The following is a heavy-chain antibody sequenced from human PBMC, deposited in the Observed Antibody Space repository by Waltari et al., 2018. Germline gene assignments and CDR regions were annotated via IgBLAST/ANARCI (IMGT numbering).Heavy chain of an antibody. Sequence: QVQLVQSGAEVKKPGASVKVSCKASGYTFTGYYMHWVRQAPGQGLEGMGRINPNSGGTNYAQKFQGRVTMTRDTSISTAYMELSRLRSDDTAVYYCARVRDDYSNWWFDPWGQGTLVTVSS. D-gene: IGHD4-4*01. CDR3: ARVRDDYSNWWFDP. J-gene: IGHJ5*02. V-gene: IGHV1-2*06. CDR1: GYTFTGYY. CDR2: INPNSGGT.